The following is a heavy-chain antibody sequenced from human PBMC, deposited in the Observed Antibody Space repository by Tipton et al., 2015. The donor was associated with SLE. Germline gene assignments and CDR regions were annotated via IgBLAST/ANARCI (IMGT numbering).Heavy chain of an antibody. Sequence: QSGPEVKKPGASVKVSCKASGYSFTDYFIHWVRQAPGQGLEWMGWINPNSGGTNSAQKFQGRVTLTRATSFSTAYMELSSLRSDDTAVYYCARGTLLQGVTIGWGQGTLVTVSS. J-gene: IGHJ4*01. CDR3: ARGTLLQGVTIG. CDR2: INPNSGGT. CDR1: GYSFTDYF. D-gene: IGHD3-10*01. V-gene: IGHV1-2*02.